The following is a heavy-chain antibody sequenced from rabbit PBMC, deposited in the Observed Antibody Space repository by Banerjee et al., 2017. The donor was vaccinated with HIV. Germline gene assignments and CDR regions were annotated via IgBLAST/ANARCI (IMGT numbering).Heavy chain of an antibody. CDR2: IYTGDGST. D-gene: IGHD4-1*01. V-gene: IGHV1S40*01. CDR1: GFSFSSNYW. Sequence: QSLEESGGDLVKPGASLTLTCTASGFSFSSNYWIYWVRQAPGKGLEWIARIYTGDGSTAYASWAKGRFIISKTSSTTVTLQVTSLTAADTATYFCARGDDSSGWGLYFWGQGTLVTVS. J-gene: IGHJ6*01. CDR3: ARGDDSSGWGLYF.